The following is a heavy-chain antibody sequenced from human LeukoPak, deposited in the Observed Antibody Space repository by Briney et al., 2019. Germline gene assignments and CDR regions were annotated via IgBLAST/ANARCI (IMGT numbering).Heavy chain of an antibody. CDR1: GYTFTGYY. V-gene: IGHV1-2*06. CDR3: AFEVLSSGWVS. D-gene: IGHD6-19*01. CDR2: INPNSGGT. Sequence: VASVKVSCKTPGYTFTGYYMHWVRQAPGQGLEWMGRINPNSGGTNYAQKFQGRVTMTRDTSISTAYMELSRLRSDDTAVYYCAFEVLSSGWVSWGQGTLVTVSS. J-gene: IGHJ5*02.